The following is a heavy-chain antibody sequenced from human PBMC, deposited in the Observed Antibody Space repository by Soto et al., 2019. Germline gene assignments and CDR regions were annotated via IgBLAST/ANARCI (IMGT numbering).Heavy chain of an antibody. CDR1: GFTFSSYA. CDR3: ARAGGLLLGY. Sequence: QVQLVESGGGVVQPGRSLRLSCAASGFTFSSYAMHWVRQAPGKGLEWVAVISYDGSNKYYADSVKGRFTISRDISKNTLYLPMNRLRAEDTAVYYCARAGGLLLGYLGQGTLVTVSS. V-gene: IGHV3-30-3*01. J-gene: IGHJ4*02. CDR2: ISYDGSNK. D-gene: IGHD2-15*01.